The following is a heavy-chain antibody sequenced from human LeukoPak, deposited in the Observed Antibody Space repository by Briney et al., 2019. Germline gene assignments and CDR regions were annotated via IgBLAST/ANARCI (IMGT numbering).Heavy chain of an antibody. V-gene: IGHV4-39*01. CDR3: ARHQLIVVVQELYNWFDP. CDR2: IYYSGST. Sequence: PSETLSLTCTVSGGSISSSSYYWGWIRQPPGKGLEWIGSIYYSGSTYYNPSLKSRVTISVDTSKNQFSLKLSSVTAADTAVYYCARHQLIVVVQELYNWFDPWGQGTLVTVSS. CDR1: GGSISSSSYY. J-gene: IGHJ5*02. D-gene: IGHD3-22*01.